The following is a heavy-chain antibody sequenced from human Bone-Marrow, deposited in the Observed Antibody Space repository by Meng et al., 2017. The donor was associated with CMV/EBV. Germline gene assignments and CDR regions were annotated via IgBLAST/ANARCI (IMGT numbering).Heavy chain of an antibody. V-gene: IGHV3-73*01. CDR2: IRSKANSYAT. CDR1: GFTFSGSA. Sequence: GGSLRLSCAASGFTFSGSAMHWVRQASGKGLEWVGRIRSKANSYATAYAASVKGRFTISRDDSKNTAYLQMNSLKTEDTAVYYCTSVKGIAASWGQGTLVTVYS. D-gene: IGHD6-13*01. J-gene: IGHJ5*02. CDR3: TSVKGIAAS.